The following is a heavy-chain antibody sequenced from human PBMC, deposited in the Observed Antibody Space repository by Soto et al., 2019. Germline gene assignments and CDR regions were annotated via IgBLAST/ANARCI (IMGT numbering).Heavy chain of an antibody. CDR2: IDWDDDK. CDR1: GFSLSTSGMC. CDR3: PRIPSSPGYCMDV. Sequence: SGPTLVNATPPLTLTCTFSGFSLSTSGMCVSWIRQPPGKALEWLALIDWDDDKYYSPSLKTRLTISKDTSKDQVVLTMTNMDPVDKATYYSPRIPSSPGYCMDVWRQGTTVPVSS. D-gene: IGHD2-15*01. V-gene: IGHV2-70*01. J-gene: IGHJ6*02.